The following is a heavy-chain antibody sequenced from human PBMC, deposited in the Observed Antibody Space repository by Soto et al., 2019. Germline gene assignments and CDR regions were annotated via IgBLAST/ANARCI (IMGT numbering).Heavy chain of an antibody. J-gene: IGHJ4*02. D-gene: IGHD3-16*02. CDR2: VHHSGTT. Sequence: QVQLQESGPGLVKPSGTLSLTCAVSGGSVNTGYWWRWLRQPPGKGLEWVGEVHHSGTTNYTQTPTSRLTMSVDKSGNQVSLELTSVAAAATAVYYCARGVSYRWVYWGQGTLVTVSS. CDR3: ARGVSYRWVY. V-gene: IGHV4-4*02. CDR1: GGSVNTGYW.